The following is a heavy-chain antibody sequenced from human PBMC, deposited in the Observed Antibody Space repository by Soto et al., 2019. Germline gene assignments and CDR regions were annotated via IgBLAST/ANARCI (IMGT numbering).Heavy chain of an antibody. CDR1: GFTFTSYA. V-gene: IGHV3-23*01. CDR2: ITGGGDNT. D-gene: IGHD3-9*01. J-gene: IGHJ4*02. CDR3: TQDGGSRDWLTVN. Sequence: EVQLLESGGDLVQPGGSLRLSCAASGFTFTSYAMSWIRQAPGKGLEWVSAITGGGDNTYYADSVKSRFTISRDNSKNTLYLQMNSLSAEDTAFYYCTQDGGSRDWLTVNWGQGTLVTVSS.